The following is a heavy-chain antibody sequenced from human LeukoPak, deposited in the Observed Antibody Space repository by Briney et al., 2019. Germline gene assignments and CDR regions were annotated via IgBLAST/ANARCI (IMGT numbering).Heavy chain of an antibody. J-gene: IGHJ3*02. CDR1: GGSISSGGYS. V-gene: IGHV4-30-2*01. CDR3: AREVWSVGDDAFDI. D-gene: IGHD2-21*01. CDR2: IYHSGST. Sequence: PSQTLSLTCAVSGGSISSGGYSWSWIRQPPGKGLEWIGYIYHSGSTYYNPSLKSRVTMSVDTSKDQFSLKLSSVTAADTAVYYCAREVWSVGDDAFDIWGQGTMVTVSS.